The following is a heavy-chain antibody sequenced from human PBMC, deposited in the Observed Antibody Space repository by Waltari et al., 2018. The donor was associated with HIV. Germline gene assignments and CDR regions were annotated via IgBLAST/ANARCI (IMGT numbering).Heavy chain of an antibody. CDR1: GFTFSSYE. Sequence: EVQLVESGGGLVQPGGSLRLSCAASGFTFSSYEMHWVRQAPGKGLEWVSYISSSGSTIYYADSVKGRFTISRDNAKNSLYLQMNSLRAEDTAVYYCARSPRWYFDLWGRGTLVTVSS. CDR3: ARSPRWYFDL. CDR2: ISSSGSTI. J-gene: IGHJ2*01. V-gene: IGHV3-48*03.